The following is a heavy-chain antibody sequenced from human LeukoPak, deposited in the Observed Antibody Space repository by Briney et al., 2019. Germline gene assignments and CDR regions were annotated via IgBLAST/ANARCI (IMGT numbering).Heavy chain of an antibody. J-gene: IGHJ4*02. V-gene: IGHV3-53*01. CDR1: GFTVGSSY. D-gene: IGHD1-26*01. CDR3: ARLSGSYYEADY. CDR2: IYSGGST. Sequence: TGGSLRLSCAASGFTVGSSYMGWVRQAPGKGPEWVSVIYSGGSTYYADSMKGRFTLSRDNSKNTLYLQMNSLRAEDTAVYYCARLSGSYYEADYWGQGTLVTVSS.